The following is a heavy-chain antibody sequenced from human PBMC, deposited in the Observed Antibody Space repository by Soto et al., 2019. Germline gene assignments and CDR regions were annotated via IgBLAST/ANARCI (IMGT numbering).Heavy chain of an antibody. CDR3: AQSTTGTTGAFDI. CDR2: LYYSGST. V-gene: IGHV4-59*01. J-gene: IGHJ3*02. D-gene: IGHD1-1*01. Sequence: QVQLQESGPGLVKPSETLSLTCTVSGGSISSYYWSWIRQPPGKGLEWIGYLYYSGSTNYNPSLMIRFTISVDTSKIHFSLKLSSVTAADTAVYYCAQSTTGTTGAFDIWGQGTMVTVSS. CDR1: GGSISSYY.